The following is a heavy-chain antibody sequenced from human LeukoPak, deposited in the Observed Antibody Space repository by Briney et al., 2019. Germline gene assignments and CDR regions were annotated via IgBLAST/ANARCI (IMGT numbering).Heavy chain of an antibody. D-gene: IGHD2-2*01. CDR3: ARGREDFILVPGPKRKSYYMDV. V-gene: IGHV4-4*02. Sequence: PSETLSLTCAVSGGSISSSNWWSWVRQPPGTGLEWIGEIYHSGSTNYNPSLKSRVTISVDKSKNRFSLKLRSVTAADTAVYYCARGREDFILVPGPKRKSYYMDVWGKGTTVTVSS. CDR1: GGSISSSNW. CDR2: IYHSGST. J-gene: IGHJ6*03.